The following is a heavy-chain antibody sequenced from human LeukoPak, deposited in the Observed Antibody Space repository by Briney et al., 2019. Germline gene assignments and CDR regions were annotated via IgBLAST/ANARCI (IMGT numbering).Heavy chain of an antibody. D-gene: IGHD5-12*01. CDR3: ARSAKRGIVATIRIGPTDY. V-gene: IGHV3-33*01. CDR1: GFTFSSYG. CDR2: IWYDGSNK. Sequence: GGSLRLSCAASGFTFSSYGMHWVRQAPGKGLEWVAVIWYDGSNKYYADSVKGRFTISRDNSKNTLYLQMNSLRAEDTAVYYCARSAKRGIVATIRIGPTDYWGQGTLVTVSS. J-gene: IGHJ4*02.